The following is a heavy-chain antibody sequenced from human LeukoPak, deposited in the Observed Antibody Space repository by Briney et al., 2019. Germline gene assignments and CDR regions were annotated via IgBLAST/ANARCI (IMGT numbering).Heavy chain of an antibody. Sequence: ASVKVSCKASGYTFTSYDINWVRQATGQGLEWMGCMNPNSGNTGYAQKFQGRVTMTRNTSISTAYMELSSLRSEDTAVYYCARHKLGSGSYLFDYWGQGTLVTVSS. D-gene: IGHD3-10*01. CDR1: GYTFTSYD. V-gene: IGHV1-8*01. CDR3: ARHKLGSGSYLFDY. CDR2: MNPNSGNT. J-gene: IGHJ4*02.